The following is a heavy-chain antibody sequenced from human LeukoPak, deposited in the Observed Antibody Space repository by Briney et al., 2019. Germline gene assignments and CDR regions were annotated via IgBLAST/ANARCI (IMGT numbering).Heavy chain of an antibody. Sequence: PGRSLRLSCAASGFTFSSYGMHWVRQAPGKGLEWVAVIWYDGSNKYYADSVKGRFTISRDNSKNTLYLQMSSLRAEDTAVYSCARTNWNYYNFDYWGQGTLVTVSS. V-gene: IGHV3-33*01. CDR1: GFTFSSYG. CDR2: IWYDGSNK. J-gene: IGHJ4*02. D-gene: IGHD1-7*01. CDR3: ARTNWNYYNFDY.